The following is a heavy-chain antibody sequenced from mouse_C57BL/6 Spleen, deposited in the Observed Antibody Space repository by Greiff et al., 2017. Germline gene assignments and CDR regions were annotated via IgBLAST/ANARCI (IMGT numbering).Heavy chain of an antibody. CDR2: IDPETGGT. J-gene: IGHJ3*01. CDR3: TRQYYYGSSYWFAY. D-gene: IGHD1-1*01. V-gene: IGHV1-15*01. Sequence: QVQLKQSEAELVRPGASVTLSCKASGYTFTDYEMHWVKQTPVHGLEWIGAIDPETGGTAYNQKFKGKAILTADKSSSTAYMELRSLTSEDSAVYYCTRQYYYGSSYWFAYWGQGTLGTVSA. CDR1: GYTFTDYE.